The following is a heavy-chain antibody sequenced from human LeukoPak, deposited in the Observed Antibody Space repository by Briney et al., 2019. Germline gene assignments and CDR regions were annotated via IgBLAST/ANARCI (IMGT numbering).Heavy chain of an antibody. CDR1: GFTFDDYA. J-gene: IGHJ4*02. CDR2: ISWNSGSI. CDR3: AKDMGRYDILTGLSGGFDY. D-gene: IGHD3-9*01. Sequence: GGSLRLSCAASGFTFDDYAMHWVRQAPGKGLEWVSGISWNSGSIGYADSVKGRFTISRDNAKNSLYLQMNSLRAEDTALYYCAKDMGRYDILTGLSGGFDYWGQGTLVTVSS. V-gene: IGHV3-9*01.